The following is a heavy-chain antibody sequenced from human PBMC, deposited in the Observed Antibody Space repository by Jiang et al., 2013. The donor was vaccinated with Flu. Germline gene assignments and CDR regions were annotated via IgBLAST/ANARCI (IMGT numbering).Heavy chain of an antibody. J-gene: IGHJ4*02. V-gene: IGHV1-2*02. D-gene: IGHD5-24*01. CDR3: ARVWRWLHQYFDY. CDR1: GYTFTGYY. Sequence: KASGYTFTGYYMHWVRQAPGQGLEWMGWINPNSGGTNYAQKFQGRVTMTRDTSISTAYMELSRLRSDDTAVYYCARVWRWLHQYFDYWGQGTLVTVSS. CDR2: INPNSGGT.